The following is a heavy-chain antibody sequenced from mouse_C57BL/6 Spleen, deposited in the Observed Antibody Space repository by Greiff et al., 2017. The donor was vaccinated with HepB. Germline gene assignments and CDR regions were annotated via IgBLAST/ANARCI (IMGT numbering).Heavy chain of an antibody. CDR1: GYSFTDYN. D-gene: IGHD2-1*01. CDR2: INPNYGTT. J-gene: IGHJ4*01. Sequence: VQLKQSGPELVKPGASVKISCKASGYSFTDYNMNWVKQSNGKSLEWIGVINPNYGTTSYNQKFKGKATLTVDQSSSTAYMQLNSLTSEDSAVYYCSRSHYGNLPLNYAMDYWGQGTSVTVSS. V-gene: IGHV1-39*01. CDR3: SRSHYGNLPLNYAMDY.